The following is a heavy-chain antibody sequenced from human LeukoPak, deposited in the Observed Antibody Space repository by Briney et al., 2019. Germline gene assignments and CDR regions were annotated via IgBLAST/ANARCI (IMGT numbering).Heavy chain of an antibody. CDR1: GFTFSSYA. V-gene: IGHV3-23*01. CDR2: ISGSGGST. CDR3: AKGAGYYHYYGMDV. J-gene: IGHJ6*02. D-gene: IGHD5-12*01. Sequence: GGSLRLSCAASGFTFSSYAMSWVRQAPGKGLEWVSGISGSGGSTYYADSVKGRFTISRDNSKNTLYLQMNSLRAEDTAVYYCAKGAGYYHYYGMDVWGQGTTVTVSS.